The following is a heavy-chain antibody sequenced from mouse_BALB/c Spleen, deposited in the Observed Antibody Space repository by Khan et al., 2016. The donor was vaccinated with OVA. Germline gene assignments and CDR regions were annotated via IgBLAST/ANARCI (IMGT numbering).Heavy chain of an antibody. CDR3: ASCGYWYFDV. J-gene: IGHJ1*01. CDR1: GYTFTNYG. Sequence: QIQLVQSGPELKKPGETVKISCKASGYTFTNYGMNWVKQAPGKGLKWMGWINTYTGEPTYTDDFKGRFAFSLVTSASTAYLQINNLKNEDTATYVCASCGYWYFDVWGAGTTVTVSS. D-gene: IGHD1-1*02. V-gene: IGHV9-3-1*01. CDR2: INTYTGEP.